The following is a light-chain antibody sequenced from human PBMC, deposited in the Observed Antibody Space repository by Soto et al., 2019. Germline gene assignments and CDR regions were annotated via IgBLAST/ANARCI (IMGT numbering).Light chain of an antibody. CDR1: SSDVGGYNF. CDR3: SSYAGSSIPVA. V-gene: IGLV2-8*01. CDR2: DVT. Sequence: ALTQPPSASGSPGQSVTISCTGASSDVGGYNFVSWYQHHPGKAPRLMIYDVTQRPSGVPDRFSGSKSGNTASLTVSGLQVDDEAYYYCSSYAGSSIPVAFGGGTKLTVL. J-gene: IGLJ2*01.